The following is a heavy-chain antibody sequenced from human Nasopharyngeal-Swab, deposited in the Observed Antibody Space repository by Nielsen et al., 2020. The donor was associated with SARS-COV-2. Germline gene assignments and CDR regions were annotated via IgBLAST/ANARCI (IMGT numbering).Heavy chain of an antibody. Sequence: ESLKISCTVSGGSISSYYWSWIRQPAGKGLEWIGRIYTSGSTNYNPSLKSRVTMSVDTSKNQFSLKLSSVTAADTAVYYCAREMAVAGTSSPNWFDPWGQGTLVTVSS. CDR1: GGSISSYY. D-gene: IGHD6-19*01. CDR2: IYTSGST. CDR3: AREMAVAGTSSPNWFDP. J-gene: IGHJ5*02. V-gene: IGHV4-4*07.